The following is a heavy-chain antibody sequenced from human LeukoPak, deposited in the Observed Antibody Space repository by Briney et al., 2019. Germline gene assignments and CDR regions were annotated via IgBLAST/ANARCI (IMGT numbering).Heavy chain of an antibody. V-gene: IGHV3-7*03. CDR2: IKQDGSEK. CDR3: AKGYSDDWYYFDS. D-gene: IGHD6-19*01. Sequence: GGSLRLSCAASGFTFSSYWMSWVRQAPGKGLEWVANIKQDGSEKYYVDSVKGRFTISRDNAKSTLSLQLNSLRVEDTAVYYCAKGYSDDWYYFDSWGQGTLVTVSS. CDR1: GFTFSSYW. J-gene: IGHJ4*02.